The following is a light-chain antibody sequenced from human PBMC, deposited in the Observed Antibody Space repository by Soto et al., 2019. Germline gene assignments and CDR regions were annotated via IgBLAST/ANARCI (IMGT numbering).Light chain of an antibody. Sequence: IGMTQSPAPLSVSPGERATLSCMASHSVSGYYLAWYQQKPGQAPRLLIYGASTRDTGVPTRFSGSGSGTEFTLTISSLQSEDFAVYYCQQYNIWPDTFGGGAKADI. CDR1: HSVSGY. CDR3: QQYNIWPDT. V-gene: IGKV3D-15*01. J-gene: IGKJ4*01. CDR2: GAS.